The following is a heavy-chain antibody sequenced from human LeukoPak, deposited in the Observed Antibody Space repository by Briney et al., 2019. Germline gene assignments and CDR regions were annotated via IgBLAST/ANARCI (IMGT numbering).Heavy chain of an antibody. D-gene: IGHD3-22*01. V-gene: IGHV4-59*01. J-gene: IGHJ4*02. CDR3: ARVDPYYDSSGYGFDY. CDR1: GGSIISYY. Sequence: PSETLSLTCTVSGGSIISYYWSWIRQPPGKGLEWIAYIYYSGRTKYNPSLKSRVTISVDTPKNQFSLRLTSVTAADTAVYYCARVDPYYDSSGYGFDYWGQGTLVTVSS. CDR2: IYYSGRT.